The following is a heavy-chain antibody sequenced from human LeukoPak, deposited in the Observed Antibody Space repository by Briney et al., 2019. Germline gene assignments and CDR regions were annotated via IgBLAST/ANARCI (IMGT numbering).Heavy chain of an antibody. Sequence: PGGSLRLSCAASGFVVSDNYMSWLRHTPGKGLEWVSVIYLDGRAFYADSVKGRFTISRDNSKNTLYLQMNSLRAEDTAVYYCARGYCSSTSCYAGDYWGQGTLVTVSS. V-gene: IGHV3-53*01. J-gene: IGHJ4*02. D-gene: IGHD2-2*01. CDR3: ARGYCSSTSCYAGDY. CDR1: GFVVSDNY. CDR2: IYLDGRA.